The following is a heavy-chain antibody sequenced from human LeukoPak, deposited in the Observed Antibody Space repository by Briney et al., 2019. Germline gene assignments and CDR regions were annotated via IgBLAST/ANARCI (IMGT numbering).Heavy chain of an antibody. V-gene: IGHV3-73*01. CDR1: GFTVSGSS. Sequence: GGSLRLSCAASGFTVSGSSLHWVRQASGKGLEWVGRVRSKADNYATAYSASVQGRFTVSRDDSKNTAYLQMNSLEPEDTAIYYCATFDWGPSPNWGQGTLVTVSS. D-gene: IGHD3-9*01. CDR3: ATFDWGPSPN. J-gene: IGHJ4*02. CDR2: VRSKADNYAT.